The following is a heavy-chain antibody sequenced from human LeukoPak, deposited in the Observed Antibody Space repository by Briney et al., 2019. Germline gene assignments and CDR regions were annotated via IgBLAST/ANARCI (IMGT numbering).Heavy chain of an antibody. J-gene: IGHJ4*02. CDR3: AAPYAYGSGSYYGFFHYFDY. CDR1: GGSFSGYY. CDR2: INHSGST. D-gene: IGHD3-10*01. Sequence: PSETLSLTCAVYGGSFSGYYWSWIRQPPGKGLEWIGEINHSGSTNYNPSLKSRVTISVDTSKNQFSLKLSSVTAADTAVYYCAAPYAYGSGSYYGFFHYFDYWGQGTLVTVSS. V-gene: IGHV4-34*01.